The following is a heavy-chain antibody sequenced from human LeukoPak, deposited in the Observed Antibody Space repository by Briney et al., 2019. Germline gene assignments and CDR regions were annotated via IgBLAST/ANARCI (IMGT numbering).Heavy chain of an antibody. D-gene: IGHD5-12*01. CDR3: ASDVDIVATNGGTDYYYVDV. V-gene: IGHV1-2*06. CDR1: GYTFTGYY. J-gene: IGHJ6*03. Sequence: ASVKVSCKASGYTFTGYYMHWVRQAPGQGLEWMGRINPNSGGTNYAQKFQGRVTMTRDTSISTAYMELSRLRSDDTAVYYCASDVDIVATNGGTDYYYVDVWGKGTTVTVSS. CDR2: INPNSGGT.